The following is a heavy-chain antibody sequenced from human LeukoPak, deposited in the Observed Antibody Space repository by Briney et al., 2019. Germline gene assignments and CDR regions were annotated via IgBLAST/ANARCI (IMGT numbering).Heavy chain of an antibody. CDR3: ARHYPDSSSWYLAGYFQH. Sequence: GASVKVSCKASGYTFTDYYRHWVRQAPGQGLEWMGWINPNSGGTNYAQKFQGRVTMTRDTSISTAYMELSRLRSDDTAVYYCARHYPDSSSWYLAGYFQHWGQGTLVTVSS. V-gene: IGHV1-2*02. CDR1: GYTFTDYY. J-gene: IGHJ1*01. CDR2: INPNSGGT. D-gene: IGHD6-13*01.